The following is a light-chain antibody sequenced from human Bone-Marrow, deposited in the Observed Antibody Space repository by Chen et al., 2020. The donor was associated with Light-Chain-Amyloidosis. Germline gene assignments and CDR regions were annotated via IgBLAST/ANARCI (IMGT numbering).Light chain of an antibody. V-gene: IGLV3-25*03. Sequence: SYELTQPPSVSVSPGQTAMITLSGDDLPTKYAYWYQQKPGQAPVLVIHRDTERPSGISERFSGSSSGTTATLTISGVQAEDEADYHCQSADSSGTYEVIFGGGTKLTVL. CDR2: RDT. CDR3: QSADSSGTYEVI. J-gene: IGLJ2*01. CDR1: DLPTKY.